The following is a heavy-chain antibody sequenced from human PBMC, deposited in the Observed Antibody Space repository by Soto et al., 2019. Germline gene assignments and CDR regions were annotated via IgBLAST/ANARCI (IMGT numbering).Heavy chain of an antibody. J-gene: IGHJ6*02. CDR2: INPSGGST. CDR1: GYTFTSHY. Sequence: ASVKVSCKASGYTFTSHYMHWVRQPPGQGLEWMGIINPSGGSTSYAQKFQGRVTMTRDTSTSTVYMELSSLRSEDTAVYYCAREEVERGYRYGGHYYYGMDVWGQGTTVTVAS. CDR3: AREEVERGYRYGGHYYYGMDV. V-gene: IGHV1-46*01. D-gene: IGHD5-18*01.